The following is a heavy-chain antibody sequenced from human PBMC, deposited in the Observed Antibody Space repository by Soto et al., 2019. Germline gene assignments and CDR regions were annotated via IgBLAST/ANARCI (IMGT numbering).Heavy chain of an antibody. V-gene: IGHV3-30*18. D-gene: IGHD3-3*01. CDR1: GFTFSSYG. Sequence: HLGGSLRLSCAASGFTFSSYGMHWVRQAPGKGLEWVAVISYDGSNKYYADSVKGRFTISRDNSKNTLYLQMNSLRAEDTAVYYCAKGTGIFGVVIDFDYWGQGTLVTVSS. CDR2: ISYDGSNK. CDR3: AKGTGIFGVVIDFDY. J-gene: IGHJ4*02.